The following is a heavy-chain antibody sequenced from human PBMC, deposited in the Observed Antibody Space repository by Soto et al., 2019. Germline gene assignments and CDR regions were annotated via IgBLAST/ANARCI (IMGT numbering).Heavy chain of an antibody. J-gene: IGHJ5*02. D-gene: IGHD1-1*01. V-gene: IGHV4-30-2*01. Sequence: QLHLQESGSGLVRPSQTLSLTCVVSGGSISSGGDSWNWIRQPPGKGLEWIGYIYHSGSTLYNPSLKSRVTISVDKSKNQFSLKLTSVTAADTAVYYCARDQLEGNWFDPWGHGTLVTVSS. CDR2: IYHSGST. CDR1: GGSISSGGDS. CDR3: ARDQLEGNWFDP.